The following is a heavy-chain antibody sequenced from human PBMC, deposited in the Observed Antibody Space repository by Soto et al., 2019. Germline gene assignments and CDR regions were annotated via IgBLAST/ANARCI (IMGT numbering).Heavy chain of an antibody. V-gene: IGHV4-31*03. CDR1: GGSVRSDRYY. CDR2: IYFSGDA. D-gene: IGHD5-12*01. Sequence: QVQLQESGPGLVKPSQTLSLTCTVSGGSVRSDRYYWSWIRQRPGKGLEWIGYIYFSGDAYYNPSLKSRVAMSVDTSKCQFALKLNSLTAADTAVYYCESGVIVPTTLVHWGQGALVPVSP. J-gene: IGHJ4*01. CDR3: ESGVIVPTTLVH.